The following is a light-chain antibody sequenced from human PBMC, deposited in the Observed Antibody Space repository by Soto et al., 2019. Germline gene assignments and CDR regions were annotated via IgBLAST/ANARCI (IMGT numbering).Light chain of an antibody. CDR2: DVT. CDR1: SGDVGGYNY. CDR3: CSYGGTYTV. V-gene: IGLV2-11*01. J-gene: IGLJ1*01. Sequence: QSALTQPRSVSGSPGQSVTISCTGTSGDVGGYNYVSWYQQHPGKAPKLMIYDVTHWPSGVPDRFSGSKSGNTASLTISGLQAEDEADYFCCSYGGTYTVFGTGTKLTVL.